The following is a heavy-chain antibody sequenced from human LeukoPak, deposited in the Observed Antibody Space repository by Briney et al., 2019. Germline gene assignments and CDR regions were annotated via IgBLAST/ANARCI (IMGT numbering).Heavy chain of an antibody. Sequence: GGSLRLSCAASGFTFSSYAMSWVRQAPGKGLEWVSAISGSGGSTYYADPVKGRFTISRDNSKNTLYLQMNSLRAEGTAVYYCAKGSTKAYCSGGSCYRSIYYYMDVWGKGTTVTVSS. J-gene: IGHJ6*03. CDR3: AKGSTKAYCSGGSCYRSIYYYMDV. D-gene: IGHD2-15*01. V-gene: IGHV3-23*01. CDR2: ISGSGGST. CDR1: GFTFSSYA.